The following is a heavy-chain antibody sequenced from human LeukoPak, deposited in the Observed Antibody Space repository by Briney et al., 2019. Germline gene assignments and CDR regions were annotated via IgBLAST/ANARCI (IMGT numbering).Heavy chain of an antibody. J-gene: IGHJ2*01. D-gene: IGHD5-12*01. CDR3: AKRGGYDYPGWYFDL. V-gene: IGHV3-38-3*01. Sequence: GGSLRLSCAASGFTVSSNEMSWVRQAPGKGLEWVSSISGGSTYYADSRKGRFTISRDNSKNTLHLQMNSLRAEDTAVYYCAKRGGYDYPGWYFDLWGRGTLVTVSS. CDR1: GFTVSSNE. CDR2: ISGGST.